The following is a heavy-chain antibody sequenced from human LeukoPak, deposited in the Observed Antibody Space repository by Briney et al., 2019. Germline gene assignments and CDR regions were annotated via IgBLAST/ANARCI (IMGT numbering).Heavy chain of an antibody. CDR3: ARTTTSFDD. CDR2: WYYNGDT. Sequence: SETLSLTCSVSGGSISSYYWSWIRQPPGKGLEWIGYWYYNGDTNYNPSLKSRVIVLADTSKNQISLKLSSVTTADTAVYYCARTTTSFDDWGQGTLVTVSS. D-gene: IGHD1-1*01. V-gene: IGHV4-59*01. CDR1: GGSISSYY. J-gene: IGHJ4*02.